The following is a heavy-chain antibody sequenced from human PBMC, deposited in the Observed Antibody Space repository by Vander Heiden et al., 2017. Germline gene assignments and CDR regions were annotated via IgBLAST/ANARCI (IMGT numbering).Heavy chain of an antibody. V-gene: IGHV3-7*01. D-gene: IGHD3-10*01. CDR2: IKEDGREK. CDR1: GFTFNTYW. CDR3: ARAGFGDLY. Sequence: EVQLVESGGGLVQPGGSLRLSCAASGFTFNTYWMNWVRQAPGKGLEWVANIKEDGREKNDVGSVRGRFTISRDNARNSLYLKMNSLRVEDTAVYYCARAGFGDLYWGQGTLVTVYS. J-gene: IGHJ4*02.